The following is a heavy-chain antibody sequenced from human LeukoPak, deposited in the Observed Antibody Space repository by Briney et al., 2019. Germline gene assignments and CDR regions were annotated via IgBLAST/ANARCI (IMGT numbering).Heavy chain of an antibody. V-gene: IGHV3-23*01. CDR3: AREAGYGSGVDY. CDR1: GFTFSSYA. J-gene: IGHJ4*02. D-gene: IGHD3-10*01. Sequence: GGSLRLSCAASGFTFSSYAMSWVRQAPGEGLEWVSAISGSGGSTYYADSVKGRFTISRDNSKNTVYLQTNSLRAEDTAVYYCAREAGYGSGVDYWGQGALVTVSS. CDR2: ISGSGGST.